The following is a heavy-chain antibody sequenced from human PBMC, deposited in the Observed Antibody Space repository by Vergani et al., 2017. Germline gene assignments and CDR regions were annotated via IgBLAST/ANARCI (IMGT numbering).Heavy chain of an antibody. Sequence: QVQLQQWGAGLLKPSETLSLTCAVYGGSFSGYYWSWIRQPPGKGLEWIGEINHSGSTNYNPSLKSRVTISVDTSKNQFSLKLSSVNAADTAVYYCARDDGPYGGKTWGQGTLVTVSS. CDR1: GGSFSGYY. D-gene: IGHD4-23*01. J-gene: IGHJ5*02. V-gene: IGHV4-34*01. CDR2: INHSGST. CDR3: ARDDGPYGGKT.